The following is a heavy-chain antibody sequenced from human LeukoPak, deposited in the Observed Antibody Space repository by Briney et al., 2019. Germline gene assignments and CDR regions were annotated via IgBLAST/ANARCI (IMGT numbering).Heavy chain of an antibody. CDR2: ISAYNGNT. D-gene: IGHD6-13*01. J-gene: IGHJ4*02. CDR1: GYTFTSYG. Sequence: RASVKVSCKASGYTFTSYGISWVRQAPGQGLEWMGWISAYNGNTNYAQKLQGRVTMTTDTSTSTAYMELRSLRSDDKAVYYCARGPARAAVMTPLVYWGQGTLVPVSS. CDR3: ARGPARAAVMTPLVY. V-gene: IGHV1-18*01.